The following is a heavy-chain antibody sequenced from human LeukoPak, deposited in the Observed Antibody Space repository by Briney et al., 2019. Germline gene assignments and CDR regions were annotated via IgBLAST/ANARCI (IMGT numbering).Heavy chain of an antibody. CDR2: ISSSSGDI. CDR1: GFSFSTYS. Sequence: AGGSLRLSCAASGFSFSTYSMNWVRQAPGKGPEWVSSISSSSGDIYYADSVKGRFTISRDNAKNSLYLQMNSLRAEDTAVYYCARDPETYYYDSSGYYHDYWGQGTLVTVSS. CDR3: ARDPETYYYDSSGYYHDY. J-gene: IGHJ4*02. D-gene: IGHD3-22*01. V-gene: IGHV3-21*01.